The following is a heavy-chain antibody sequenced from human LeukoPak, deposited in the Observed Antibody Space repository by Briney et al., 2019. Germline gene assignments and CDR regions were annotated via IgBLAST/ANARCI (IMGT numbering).Heavy chain of an antibody. CDR2: IHPGDSEI. Sequence: GESLKISCKGSGYSFTSYWIAWVRQMPGKGLEWMGIIHPGDSEIRYSPSFEGQVTISVDKSINTAYLQWRGVKGSDTAMYYCARIGGYCTSTTCYQPLDYWGQGTLVTVSS. CDR1: GYSFTSYW. V-gene: IGHV5-51*01. J-gene: IGHJ4*02. CDR3: ARIGGYCTSTTCYQPLDY. D-gene: IGHD2-2*01.